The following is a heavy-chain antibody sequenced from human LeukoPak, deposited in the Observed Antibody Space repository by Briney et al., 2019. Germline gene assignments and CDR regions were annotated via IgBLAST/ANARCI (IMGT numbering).Heavy chain of an antibody. CDR3: ARLQGDSTAIFDY. J-gene: IGHJ4*02. D-gene: IGHD2-21*01. V-gene: IGHV4-59*11. CDR1: GGSISGHY. Sequence: SEALSLTCTVSGGSISGHYWSWIRQPPAKGLEWVGYVYYSGETNNNPSLKSRVTISVDTSKNQFSLKLTSVTAADTAVYYCARLQGDSTAIFDYWGQGILVSVSS. CDR2: VYYSGET.